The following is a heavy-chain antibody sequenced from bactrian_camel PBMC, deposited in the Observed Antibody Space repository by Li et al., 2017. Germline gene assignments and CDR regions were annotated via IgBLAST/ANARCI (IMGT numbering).Heavy chain of an antibody. Sequence: HVQLVESGGGSVQAGGSLRLSCRASGASANGYCMAWFRQVPGKERERVASIWSSGSTNYADSVKGRFTISHVNANNTLHLQMNSLKPEDTAVYYCAADLGWCGSRPLQREFRNWGQGTQVTVS. CDR2: IWSSGST. V-gene: IGHV3S55*01. J-gene: IGHJ4*01. D-gene: IGHD2*01. CDR1: GASANGYC. CDR3: AADLGWCGSRPLQREFRN.